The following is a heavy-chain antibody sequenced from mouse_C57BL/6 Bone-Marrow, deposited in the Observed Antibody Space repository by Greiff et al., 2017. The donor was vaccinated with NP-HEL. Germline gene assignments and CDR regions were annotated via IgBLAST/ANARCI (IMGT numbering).Heavy chain of an antibody. J-gene: IGHJ2*01. CDR3: ARSWDFDY. CDR2: IYPRSGNT. Sequence: QVHVKQSGAELARPGASVKLSCKASGYTFTSSGISWVRQRTEQGLAWIGEIYPRSGNTYYNEKFKGKATLTADKSSSTAYMELRSLTSEDSAVYFCARSWDFDYWGQGTTLTVSS. V-gene: IGHV1-81*01. CDR1: GYTFTSSG.